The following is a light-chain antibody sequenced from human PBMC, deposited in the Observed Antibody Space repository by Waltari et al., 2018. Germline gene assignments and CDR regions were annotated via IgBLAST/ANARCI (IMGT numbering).Light chain of an antibody. CDR3: QQSYSTLWT. CDR2: AAS. J-gene: IGKJ1*01. V-gene: IGKV1-39*01. Sequence: DIQMTQSPSSLSASVGDRVTLTCRASQSISSYLNCYQQKPGKAPKLLIYAASSLQSGVPSRFSGSGSGTDFTLTISSLQPEDFATYYCQQSYSTLWTFGQGTKVEIK. CDR1: QSISSY.